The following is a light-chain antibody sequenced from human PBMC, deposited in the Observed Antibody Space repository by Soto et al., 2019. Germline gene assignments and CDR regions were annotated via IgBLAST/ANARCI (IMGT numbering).Light chain of an antibody. J-gene: IGKJ2*01. Sequence: EMVLTQSPSTLSFSPGERATLSCSASQSVSSYLAWYQHKPGQAPRLLIYDASNRATGIPARFSGSVSGTDFTLAIISLEPEDFAVDYCQQSSNWPHTFGPGTKLEIK. CDR3: QQSSNWPHT. V-gene: IGKV3-11*01. CDR1: QSVSSY. CDR2: DAS.